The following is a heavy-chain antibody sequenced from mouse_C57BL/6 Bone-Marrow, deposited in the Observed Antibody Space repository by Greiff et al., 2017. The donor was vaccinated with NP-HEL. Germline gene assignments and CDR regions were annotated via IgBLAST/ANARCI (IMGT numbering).Heavy chain of an antibody. V-gene: IGHV1-50*01. CDR3: ARQLRLYYYDY. CDR2: IDPSDSYP. D-gene: IGHD3-2*02. CDR1: GYTFTSYW. J-gene: IGHJ2*01. Sequence: QVQLQQPGAELVKPGASVKLSCKASGYTFTSYWMPWVKQRPGQGLEWIGEIDPSDSYPNYNQKFKGKATLTVDQSSSIAYMQLSSLTSEDSAVYYCARQLRLYYYDYWGQGTTLTVSS.